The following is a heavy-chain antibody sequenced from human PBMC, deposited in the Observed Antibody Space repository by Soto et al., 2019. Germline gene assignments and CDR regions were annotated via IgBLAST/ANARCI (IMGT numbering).Heavy chain of an antibody. V-gene: IGHV5-10-1*01. D-gene: IGHD1-1*01. CDR1: GYNFTSHW. Sequence: PVESLKSLGNGSGYNFTSHWISWIRQIPGKGLEWMGRIDPSDSYTNYSPSFQGHVTISADKSISTAYLQWSSLKASDTAMYYCARLSGTTDGMDVWGQGTTVTVSS. CDR3: ARLSGTTDGMDV. J-gene: IGHJ6*02. CDR2: IDPSDSYT.